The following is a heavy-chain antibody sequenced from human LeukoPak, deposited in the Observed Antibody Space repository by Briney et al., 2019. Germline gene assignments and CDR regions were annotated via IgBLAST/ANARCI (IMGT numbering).Heavy chain of an antibody. Sequence: PGRSLRLSCAASGFTFSSYGMHWVRQAPGKGLEWVAVISYDGSNKYYADSVKGRFTISRDNSKNTLYLQMNSLRAEDTAVYYCAKTGPFNYGSGSYHFDYWGQGTLVTVSS. CDR2: ISYDGSNK. J-gene: IGHJ4*02. CDR1: GFTFSSYG. D-gene: IGHD3-10*01. CDR3: AKTGPFNYGSGSYHFDY. V-gene: IGHV3-30*18.